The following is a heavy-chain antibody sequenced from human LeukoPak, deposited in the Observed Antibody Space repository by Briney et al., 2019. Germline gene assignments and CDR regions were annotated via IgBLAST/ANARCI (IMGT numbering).Heavy chain of an antibody. J-gene: IGHJ6*03. D-gene: IGHD5-24*01. Sequence: ASVKVSCKASGYTFTSYAMNWVRQAPGQGFEWMGWINTNTGNPTYAQGFTGRFVFSLDTSVSTAYLQISSLKAEDTAVYYCARDSEDGYNVMGYYYYMDVWGKGTTVTVSS. V-gene: IGHV7-4-1*02. CDR2: INTNTGNP. CDR3: ARDSEDGYNVMGYYYYMDV. CDR1: GYTFTSYA.